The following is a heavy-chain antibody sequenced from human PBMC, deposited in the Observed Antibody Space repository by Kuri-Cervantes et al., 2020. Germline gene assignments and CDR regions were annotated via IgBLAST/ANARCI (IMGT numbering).Heavy chain of an antibody. V-gene: IGHV4-30-4*01. CDR3: ARARGLRLFDY. J-gene: IGHJ4*02. Sequence: SETLSLTCTVSGGSISSGDYYWSWIRQPPGKGLEWIGYIYYSGSTYYNPSLKRRFTISVDTSKNQLSLKLSSVTAADTAVYYCARARGLRLFDYWGQGTLVTVSS. CDR1: GGSISSGDYY. D-gene: IGHD5-12*01. CDR2: IYYSGST.